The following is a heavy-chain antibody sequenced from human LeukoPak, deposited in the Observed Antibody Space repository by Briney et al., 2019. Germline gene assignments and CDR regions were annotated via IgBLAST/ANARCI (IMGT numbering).Heavy chain of an antibody. CDR3: ARGNGDYVSLFDY. J-gene: IGHJ4*02. CDR1: GFTFRSYW. Sequence: GGSLRLSCAASGFTFRSYWMHWVRHAPGKGLLWVSRINSDGRSTNYADSVKGRFTISRDNAKNTLNLQMNGLRAEDTALYYCARGNGDYVSLFDYWGQGTLVTVSS. V-gene: IGHV3-74*01. D-gene: IGHD4-17*01. CDR2: INSDGRST.